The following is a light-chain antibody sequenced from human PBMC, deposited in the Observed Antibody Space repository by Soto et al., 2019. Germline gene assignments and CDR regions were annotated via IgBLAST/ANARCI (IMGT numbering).Light chain of an antibody. Sequence: IQMTQSPSSLSASVGDGVTIPCQATQDIRKYLNWYQQKPGKAPKLLIYDASSLETGVPSRFSGSGSGTDFTLTISSLQPEDFATYYCQQYDNLPLIFGQGTRLDIK. J-gene: IGKJ5*01. CDR2: DAS. CDR1: QDIRKY. CDR3: QQYDNLPLI. V-gene: IGKV1-33*01.